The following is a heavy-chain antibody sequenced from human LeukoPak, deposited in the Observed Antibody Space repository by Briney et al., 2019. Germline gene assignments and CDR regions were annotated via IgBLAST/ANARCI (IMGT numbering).Heavy chain of an antibody. Sequence: GRSLRLSCAASGFTFDDYAMHWVRQAPGKGLEWVSGISWNSGGIGYADSVKGRFTISRDNAKNSLYLQMNSLRAEDTALYYCAKVRPSSSWYDGFDYWGQGTLVTVSS. CDR3: AKVRPSSSWYDGFDY. V-gene: IGHV3-9*01. D-gene: IGHD6-13*01. CDR2: ISWNSGGI. J-gene: IGHJ4*02. CDR1: GFTFDDYA.